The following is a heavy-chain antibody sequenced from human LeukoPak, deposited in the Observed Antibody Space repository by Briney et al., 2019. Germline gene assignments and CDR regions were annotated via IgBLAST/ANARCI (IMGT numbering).Heavy chain of an antibody. D-gene: IGHD3-22*01. CDR1: GFTFSNYN. V-gene: IGHV3-48*01. CDR3: AKVSRYYDSSGPVDY. Sequence: GGSLRLSCAASGFTFSNYNMNWVRQAPGKGLEWVSYISSGSATIYYADSVKGRFTISRDNSKNTLYLQMNSLRAEDTAVYYCAKVSRYYDSSGPVDYWGQGTLVTVSS. J-gene: IGHJ4*02. CDR2: ISSGSATI.